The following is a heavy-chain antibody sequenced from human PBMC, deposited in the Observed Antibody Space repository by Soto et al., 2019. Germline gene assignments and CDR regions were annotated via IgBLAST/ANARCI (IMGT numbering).Heavy chain of an antibody. Sequence: EVQLVESGGGLVQPGGSLRLSCAASGFTVSSNYMSWVRQAPGKGLEWVSVIYSGGSTYYADSVKGRFTISRDNSKNTLYLHMNSLRAEGTAVYYCARVGYDSSGYYPEYFQHWGQGTLVTVSS. CDR2: IYSGGST. V-gene: IGHV3-66*01. J-gene: IGHJ1*01. D-gene: IGHD3-22*01. CDR3: ARVGYDSSGYYPEYFQH. CDR1: GFTVSSNY.